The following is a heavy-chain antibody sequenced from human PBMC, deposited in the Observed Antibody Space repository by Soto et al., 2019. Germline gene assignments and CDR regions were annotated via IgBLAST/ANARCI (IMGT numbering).Heavy chain of an antibody. D-gene: IGHD3-22*01. CDR3: VKVYSSGSYFPDY. V-gene: IGHV3-23*01. CDR2: ISARGDST. Sequence: PGGSLRLSCAASGFTFSSYAMGWVRQTPGKGLEWVSAISARGDSTYYADSVKGRFTISRDNSRNTLYLQMNSLRAEDTAVYSCVKVYSSGSYFPDYWGRGTLVTVSS. J-gene: IGHJ4*02. CDR1: GFTFSSYA.